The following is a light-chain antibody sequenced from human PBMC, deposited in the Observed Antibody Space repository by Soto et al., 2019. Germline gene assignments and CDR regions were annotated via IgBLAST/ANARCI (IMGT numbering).Light chain of an antibody. CDR1: QSISSY. V-gene: IGKV1-39*01. Sequence: DIQMTQSPSSLSASVGDRVTITCRASQSISSYLTWYQQKPEKDPKLLIYAASSLQSGVTSRFIGIGSGTDFHLTQSRLQPDGFATCYCHQSYSTPCTLGAGTKVDIE. CDR2: AAS. CDR3: HQSYSTPCT. J-gene: IGKJ3*01.